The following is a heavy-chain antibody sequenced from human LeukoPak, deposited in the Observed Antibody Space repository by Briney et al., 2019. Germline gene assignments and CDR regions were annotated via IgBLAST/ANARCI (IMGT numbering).Heavy chain of an antibody. CDR3: ARDRRALAGPSFDY. D-gene: IGHD6-19*01. Sequence: PSETLSLTCTVSGGSINSYHWSWIRQPPGKGLEWIGYIHYTGTTNYNPSLKSRVTISIDTSKNQFSLQLRSVTAADTAVYYCARDRRALAGPSFDYWGQGTLVTVSS. J-gene: IGHJ4*02. CDR2: IHYTGTT. V-gene: IGHV4-59*12. CDR1: GGSINSYH.